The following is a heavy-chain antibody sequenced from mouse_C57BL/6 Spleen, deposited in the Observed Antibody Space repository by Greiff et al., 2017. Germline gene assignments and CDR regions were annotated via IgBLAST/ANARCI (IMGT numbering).Heavy chain of an antibody. D-gene: IGHD4-1*01. V-gene: IGHV5-9*01. Sequence: DVKLVESGGGLVKPGGSLKLSCAASGFTFSSYTMSWVRQTPEKRLEWVATISGGGGNTYYPDNVKGRFTISRANAKTTLYLQMSSLRSEDTALYYCARGWDVGPYYWYFDVWGTGTTVTVSS. CDR2: ISGGGGNT. J-gene: IGHJ1*03. CDR1: GFTFSSYT. CDR3: ARGWDVGPYYWYFDV.